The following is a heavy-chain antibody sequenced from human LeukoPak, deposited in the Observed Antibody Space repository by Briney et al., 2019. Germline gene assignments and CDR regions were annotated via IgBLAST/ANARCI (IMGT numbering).Heavy chain of an antibody. CDR3: ARLYSYGYYYYYGMDV. Sequence: SETLSLTCTVSGGSVSSSSYYWGWIRQPPGKGLEWIGYIYYSGSTNYNPSLKSRVTISVDTSKNQFSLKLSSVTAADTAVYYCARLYSYGYYYYYGMDVWGQGTTVTVSS. CDR1: GGSVSSSSYY. V-gene: IGHV4-61*05. J-gene: IGHJ6*02. CDR2: IYYSGST. D-gene: IGHD5-18*01.